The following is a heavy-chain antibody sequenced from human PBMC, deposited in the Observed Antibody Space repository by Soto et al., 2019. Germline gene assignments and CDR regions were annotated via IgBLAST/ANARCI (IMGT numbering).Heavy chain of an antibody. CDR3: ARTYYYDSSGYYPHTQYYYYYYGMDV. CDR2: IIPIFGTA. J-gene: IGHJ6*02. CDR1: GGTFSSYA. D-gene: IGHD3-22*01. Sequence: SVKVSCKASGGTFSSYAISWVRQAPGQGLEWMGGIIPIFGTANYAQKFQGRVTITADESTSTAYMELSSLRSEDTAVYYCARTYYYDSSGYYPHTQYYYYYYGMDVWGRG. V-gene: IGHV1-69*13.